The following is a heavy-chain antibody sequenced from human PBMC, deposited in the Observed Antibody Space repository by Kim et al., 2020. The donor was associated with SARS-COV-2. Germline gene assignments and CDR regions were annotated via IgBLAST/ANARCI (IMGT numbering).Heavy chain of an antibody. J-gene: IGHJ6*02. CDR2: INPSGGST. CDR1: GYTFTSYY. D-gene: IGHD4-17*01. Sequence: ASVKVSCKASGYTFTSYYMHWVRQAPGQGLEWMGIINPSGGSTSNAQKFQGRVTMTRDTSTSTVYMELSSLRSEDTAVYYCARDLTTTVTTPGVGYYYGMDVWGQGTTVTVSS. V-gene: IGHV1-46*01. CDR3: ARDLTTTVTTPGVGYYYGMDV.